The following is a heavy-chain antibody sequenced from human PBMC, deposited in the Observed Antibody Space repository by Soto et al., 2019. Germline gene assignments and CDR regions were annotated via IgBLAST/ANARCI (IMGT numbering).Heavy chain of an antibody. D-gene: IGHD1-20*01. CDR1: GFSLTSRPVG. Sequence: QITLKESGPTRVKPTQTLTLTCSFSGFSLTSRPVGVAWIRQPPGKALEWLAVVYWDDDKRYSPSLKSRLTIAKXTSXNXEVLTMAYMDPVDTATYFCAHRGDINGNWDQGYLDNWGQGILVTVSS. V-gene: IGHV2-5*02. CDR3: AHRGDINGNWDQGYLDN. J-gene: IGHJ4*02. CDR2: VYWDDDK.